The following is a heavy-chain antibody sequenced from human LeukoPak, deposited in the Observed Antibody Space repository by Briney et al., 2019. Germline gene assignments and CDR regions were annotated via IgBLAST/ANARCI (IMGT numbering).Heavy chain of an antibody. CDR3: ARDVSPGTGVDYFDY. CDR2: ISSSSSFI. V-gene: IGHV3-21*05. D-gene: IGHD1-7*01. Sequence: PGGSLRLSCAASGFIFSSYSMNWVRQAPGKGLEWVSYISSSSSFIYYADSVKGRFTISRDNAKNALYLQMNSLRAEDTAVYYCARDVSPGTGVDYFDYWGQGTLVTVSS. CDR1: GFIFSSYS. J-gene: IGHJ4*02.